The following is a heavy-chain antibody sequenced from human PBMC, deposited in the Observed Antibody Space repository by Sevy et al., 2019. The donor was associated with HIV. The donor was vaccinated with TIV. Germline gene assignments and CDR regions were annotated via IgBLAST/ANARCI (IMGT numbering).Heavy chain of an antibody. J-gene: IGHJ5*02. CDR1: GFRFSAFG. CDR3: AKAPYYDFWSHNYNNWFDP. CDR2: INGGGGST. D-gene: IGHD3-3*01. Sequence: GGSLRLSCVASGFRFSAFGMAWVRQAAGEGLEWVSGINGGGGSTYYRNSVKGRFTASRDNSKNTVYLQMNSLRADDTAVYYCAKAPYYDFWSHNYNNWFDPWGQGTLVTVSS. V-gene: IGHV3-23*01.